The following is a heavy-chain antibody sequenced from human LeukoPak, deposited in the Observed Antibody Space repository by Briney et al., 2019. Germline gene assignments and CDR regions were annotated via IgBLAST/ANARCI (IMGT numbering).Heavy chain of an antibody. Sequence: SETLSLTCTVSGGSISSYYWSWIRQPAGKGLEWIGRIYTSGSTNYNPSLKSRVTMSVDTSKNQFSLKLSSVTAADTAVYYCAREDRQYYGSGSPLDYWGQGTLVTVSS. CDR1: GGSISSYY. CDR3: AREDRQYYGSGSPLDY. V-gene: IGHV4-4*07. CDR2: IYTSGST. D-gene: IGHD3-10*01. J-gene: IGHJ4*02.